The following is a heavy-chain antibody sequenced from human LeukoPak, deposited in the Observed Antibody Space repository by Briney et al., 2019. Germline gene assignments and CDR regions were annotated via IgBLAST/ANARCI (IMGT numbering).Heavy chain of an antibody. CDR3: AKDKGRYCSSTSCSKDPVDFDY. J-gene: IGHJ4*02. CDR1: GFTFSSYA. CDR2: ISGSGGST. Sequence: GGSLRLSCAASGFTFSSYAMSWVRQAPGKGLEWVSAISGSGGSTYYADSVKGRFTISRDNSKNTLYLQMNSLRAEDTAVYYCAKDKGRYCSSTSCSKDPVDFDYWGQGTLVTVSS. D-gene: IGHD2-2*01. V-gene: IGHV3-23*01.